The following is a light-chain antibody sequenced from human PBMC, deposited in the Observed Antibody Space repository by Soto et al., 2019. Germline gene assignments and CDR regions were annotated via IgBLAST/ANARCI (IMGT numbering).Light chain of an antibody. CDR3: QQRSTSIT. J-gene: IGKJ5*01. CDR2: DAS. CDR1: QTVSSY. V-gene: IGKV3-11*01. Sequence: IVLTQSPATLSLWPGETAILSCRASQTVSSYLSWYQHKPGQAPRLLIYDASKRAPGIPARFSGSGSGTDFTLTISSLEPEDFAFYYCQQRSTSITFGQGTRLE.